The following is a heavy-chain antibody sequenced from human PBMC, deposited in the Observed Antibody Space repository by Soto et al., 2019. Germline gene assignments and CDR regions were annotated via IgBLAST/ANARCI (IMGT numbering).Heavy chain of an antibody. V-gene: IGHV2-5*02. CDR1: GFSLSTTGVG. Sequence: QITLKESGPTLVKPTQTLTLTCTFSGFSLSTTGVGVGWIRQPPGKALEWLAVIYWDDDKRYSPSLKSRLTXXKDTSKNQVVLTMTNMDPVDTATYYCAHSLAGFDYWGQGTLVTASS. D-gene: IGHD6-19*01. J-gene: IGHJ4*02. CDR2: IYWDDDK. CDR3: AHSLAGFDY.